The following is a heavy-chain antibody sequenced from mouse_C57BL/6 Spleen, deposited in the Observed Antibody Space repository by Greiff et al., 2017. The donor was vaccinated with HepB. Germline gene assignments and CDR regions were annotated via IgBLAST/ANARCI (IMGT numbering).Heavy chain of an antibody. V-gene: IGHV3-6*01. CDR2: ISYDGSN. J-gene: IGHJ1*03. Sequence: ESGPGLVKPSQSLSLTCSVTGYSITSGYYWNWIRQFPGNKLEWMGYISYDGSNNYNPSLKNRISITRDTSKNQFFLKLNSVTTEDTATYYCARRCYGSSHWYFDVWGTGTTVTVSS. D-gene: IGHD1-1*01. CDR1: GYSITSGYY. CDR3: ARRCYGSSHWYFDV.